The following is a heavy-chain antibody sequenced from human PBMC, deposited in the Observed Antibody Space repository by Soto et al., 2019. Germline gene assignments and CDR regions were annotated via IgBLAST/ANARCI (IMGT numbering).Heavy chain of an antibody. V-gene: IGHV3-53*01. CDR1: GVSVSSKY. CDR2: IYINGST. CDR3: SGDPSGYDEGDWYHGVDV. D-gene: IGHD5-12*01. J-gene: IGHJ6*02. Sequence: QPGGSLRLACAASGVSVSSKYMGGVRQAPGEGLEWGAIIYINGSTDYADSVQGRFSVSRDIYKNTLFLQMNNLRAEDTAVYFCSGDPSGYDEGDWYHGVDVWGQGTTVTVS.